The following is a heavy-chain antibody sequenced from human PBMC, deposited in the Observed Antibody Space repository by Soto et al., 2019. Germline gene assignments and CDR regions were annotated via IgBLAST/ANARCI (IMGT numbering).Heavy chain of an antibody. Sequence: GESLKLSCTGSGYSFNTYWIGWVRQMPGKGLEWMGIIYPGDSDTRYRPSFEGQVTISADKSISTAYLQWSSLKASDTATYYCARPVNGGYVYWGQGTLVTVSS. J-gene: IGHJ4*02. CDR2: IYPGDSDT. CDR1: GYSFNTYW. V-gene: IGHV5-51*01. D-gene: IGHD5-12*01. CDR3: ARPVNGGYVY.